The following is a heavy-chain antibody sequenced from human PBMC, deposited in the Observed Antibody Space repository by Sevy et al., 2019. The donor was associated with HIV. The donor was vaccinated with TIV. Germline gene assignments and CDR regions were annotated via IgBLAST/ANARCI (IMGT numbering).Heavy chain of an antibody. CDR3: AKGSRATGRAFDI. CDR1: GFIFTNYG. J-gene: IGHJ3*02. Sequence: GGSLRLSCAASGFIFTNYGMHWVRQAPGKGLEWVAVISHDGSLKYYADSVRGRVTISRDSSKNTVSLQMNSLRLEDTAGHYCAKGSRATGRAFDIWGQGTMVTVSS. CDR2: ISHDGSLK. V-gene: IGHV3-30*18. D-gene: IGHD2-8*02.